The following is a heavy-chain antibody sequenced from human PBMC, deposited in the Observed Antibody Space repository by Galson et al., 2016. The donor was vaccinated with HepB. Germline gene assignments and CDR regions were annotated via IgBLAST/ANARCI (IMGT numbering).Heavy chain of an antibody. CDR1: GFTFSSYY. V-gene: IGHV3-7*03. J-gene: IGHJ4*02. Sequence: SLRLSCAGSGFTFSSYYMNWVRQAPGKGLEWVANINQDGREKNYVDSVKGRFTISRDNAKNSLYLQMNSLRTEDTAVYYCARAGAKTPSRHYLDYWGQGTLVTVSS. D-gene: IGHD3-10*01. CDR2: INQDGREK. CDR3: ARAGAKTPSRHYLDY.